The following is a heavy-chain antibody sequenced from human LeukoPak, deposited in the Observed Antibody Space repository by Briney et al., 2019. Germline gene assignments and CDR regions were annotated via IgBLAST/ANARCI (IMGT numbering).Heavy chain of an antibody. V-gene: IGHV1-46*01. Sequence: ASVKVSCKASGYTFTSYYMHWVRQAPGQGLEWMGIINPSGGSTSYAQKFQGRVTMTRDTSMSTVYMELSSLRFEDTAVYYCARSRTVTTYWFDPWGQGTLVTVSS. CDR3: ARSRTVTTYWFDP. D-gene: IGHD4-17*01. J-gene: IGHJ5*02. CDR2: INPSGGST. CDR1: GYTFTSYY.